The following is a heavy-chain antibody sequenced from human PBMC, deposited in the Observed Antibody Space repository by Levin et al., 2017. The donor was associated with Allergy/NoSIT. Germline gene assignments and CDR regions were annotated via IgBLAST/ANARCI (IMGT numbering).Heavy chain of an antibody. D-gene: IGHD2-15*01. CDR2: IYYSGST. Sequence: PGGSLRLSCTVSGGSISSSSYYWGWIRQPPGKGLEWIGSIYYSGSTYYNPSLKSRVTISVDTSKNQFSLKLSSVTAADTAVYYCARLFMYCSGGSCYFNLYYYYGMDVWGQGTTVTVSS. J-gene: IGHJ6*02. CDR3: ARLFMYCSGGSCYFNLYYYYGMDV. CDR1: GGSISSSSYY. V-gene: IGHV4-39*01.